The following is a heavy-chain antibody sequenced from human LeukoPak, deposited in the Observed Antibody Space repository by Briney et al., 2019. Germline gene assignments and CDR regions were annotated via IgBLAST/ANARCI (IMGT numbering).Heavy chain of an antibody. CDR3: ARGGSYYDFWSGYYDYYYYMDV. V-gene: IGHV4-59*01. CDR1: GGSISSYY. CDR2: IYDSGST. Sequence: PSETLSLTCSVYGGSISSYYWSWIRQPPGKGLEWIGYIYDSGSTSYNPSLQSRVTISIDTSKNQFSLRLTSVTAADTAVYYCARGGSYYDFWSGYYDYYYYMDVWGKGTTVTVSS. D-gene: IGHD3-3*01. J-gene: IGHJ6*03.